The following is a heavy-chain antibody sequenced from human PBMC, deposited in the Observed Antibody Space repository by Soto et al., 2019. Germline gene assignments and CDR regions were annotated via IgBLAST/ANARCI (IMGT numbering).Heavy chain of an antibody. CDR3: ARHLYYRTIDAFDI. CDR2: ISYDGSNK. V-gene: IGHV3-30-3*01. D-gene: IGHD3-22*01. CDR1: GFTFSSYA. Sequence: QVQLVESGGGVVQPGRSLRLSCAASGFTFSSYAMHWVRQAPGKGLEWVAVISYDGSNKYYADSVKGRFTISRDNSKNTLYLQMNSLRAEDTAVYYCARHLYYRTIDAFDIWGQRTMVTVSS. J-gene: IGHJ3*02.